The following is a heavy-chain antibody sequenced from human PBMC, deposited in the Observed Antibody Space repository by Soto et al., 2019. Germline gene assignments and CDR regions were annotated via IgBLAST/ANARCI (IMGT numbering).Heavy chain of an antibody. D-gene: IGHD2-15*01. CDR3: ARAGDLYSRRFDY. CDR2: IYYSGST. V-gene: IGHV4-30-4*01. CDR1: GGSISSGDYY. J-gene: IGHJ4*02. Sequence: PSETLSLTCTVSGGSISSGDYYWSWIRQPPGKGLEWIGYIYYSGSTYYNPSLKSRVTISVDTSKNQFSLKLSSVTAADTAVYYCARAGDLYSRRFDYWGQGTLVTVSS.